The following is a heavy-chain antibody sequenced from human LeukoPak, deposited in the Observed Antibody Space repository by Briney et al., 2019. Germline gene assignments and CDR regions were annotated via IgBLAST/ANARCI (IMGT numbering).Heavy chain of an antibody. CDR1: GYTFTSYD. V-gene: IGHV1-8*01. J-gene: IGHJ4*02. Sequence: ASVKVSCTASGYTFTSYDINWVRQATGHGLEGMGWMNPNSGNTGYAQKFQGRVTMTRNTSISTAYMELSSLRSEDTAVYYCARGRGVKWELRGGFDYWGQGTLVTVSS. CDR2: MNPNSGNT. D-gene: IGHD1-26*01. CDR3: ARGRGVKWELRGGFDY.